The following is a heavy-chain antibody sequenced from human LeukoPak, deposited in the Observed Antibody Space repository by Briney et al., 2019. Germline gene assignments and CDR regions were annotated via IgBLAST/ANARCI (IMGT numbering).Heavy chain of an antibody. J-gene: IGHJ5*02. D-gene: IGHD5-18*01. V-gene: IGHV4-59*01. CDR3: ARGAAMVYT. CDR1: RGSISSYY. Sequence: SETLSLTCTDSRGSISSYYWSWIRQPPGKGLEWIGYIYYSGSTNYNPSLKSRVTISVDTSKNQFSLKLSSVTAADTAVYYCARGAAMVYTWGQGTLVTVSS. CDR2: IYYSGST.